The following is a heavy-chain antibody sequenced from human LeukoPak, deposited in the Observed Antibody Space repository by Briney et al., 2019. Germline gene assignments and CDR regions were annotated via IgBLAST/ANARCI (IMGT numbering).Heavy chain of an antibody. CDR3: ARLHRGEEAFDI. CDR2: FYYSGST. V-gene: IGHV4-59*01. J-gene: IGHJ3*02. CDR1: GGSISSYY. Sequence: SETLSLTCTVSGGSISSYYWSWIRQPPGKGLEWIGYFYYSGSTYYNPSLKSRVTISVDTSKNQFSLKLSSVTAADTAVYYCARLHRGEEAFDIWGQGTLVTVS.